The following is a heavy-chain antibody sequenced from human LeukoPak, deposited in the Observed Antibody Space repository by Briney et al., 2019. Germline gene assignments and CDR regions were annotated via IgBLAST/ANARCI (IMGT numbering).Heavy chain of an antibody. CDR2: IYHSGST. V-gene: IGHV4-38-2*02. CDR1: GYSISSGYY. Sequence: SSETLPLTCTVSGYSISSGYYWGWIRQPPGKGLEWIGSIYHSGSTYYNPSLKSRVTISVDTSKNQFSLKLSSVTAADTAVYYCARVGPIAVAGTGYFDYWGQGTLVTVSS. J-gene: IGHJ4*02. D-gene: IGHD6-19*01. CDR3: ARVGPIAVAGTGYFDY.